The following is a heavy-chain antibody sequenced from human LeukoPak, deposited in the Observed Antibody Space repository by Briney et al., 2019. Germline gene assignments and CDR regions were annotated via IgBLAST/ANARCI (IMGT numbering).Heavy chain of an antibody. D-gene: IGHD3-22*01. CDR2: IYYSGST. CDR3: AREDAPQHYYDSSGSNYYYGMDV. J-gene: IGHJ6*02. V-gene: IGHV4-39*02. CDR1: GGSISSSSYY. Sequence: SETLSLTCTVSGGSISSSSYYWGWIRQPPGKGLEWIGSIYYSGSTYYNPSLKSRDTISVDTSKNQFSLQLNSVTPEDTAVYYCAREDAPQHYYDSSGSNYYYGMDVWGQGTTVTVSS.